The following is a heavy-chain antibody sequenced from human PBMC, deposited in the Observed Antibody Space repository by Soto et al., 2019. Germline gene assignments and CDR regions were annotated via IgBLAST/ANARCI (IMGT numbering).Heavy chain of an antibody. J-gene: IGHJ3*02. V-gene: IGHV3-23*01. CDR2: ISSSGGST. CDR1: GFTFNNYA. CDR3: AKARTRSYADALDI. Sequence: PGGTLRLSCAASGFTFNNYAMNWVRQAPGKGLEWVSSISSSGGSTYYAASERGLFTISRDNAKNTLYLQTNSLRAEDTAVYYCAKARTRSYADALDIWGQGTLVTVSS. D-gene: IGHD2-8*01.